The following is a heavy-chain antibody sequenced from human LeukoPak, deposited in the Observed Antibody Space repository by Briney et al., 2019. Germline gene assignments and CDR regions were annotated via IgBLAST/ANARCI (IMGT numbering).Heavy chain of an antibody. D-gene: IGHD6-13*01. V-gene: IGHV4-61*02. Sequence: TLSLTCTVSGGSISSASYYWSWIRQPAGKGLEWIGRIYTSGSTNYNPSLKSRVTISVDTSKNQFSLKLSSVTAADTAVYYCAMRERLAAAFDYWGQGTLVTVSS. CDR2: IYTSGST. J-gene: IGHJ4*02. CDR3: AMRERLAAAFDY. CDR1: GGSISSASYY.